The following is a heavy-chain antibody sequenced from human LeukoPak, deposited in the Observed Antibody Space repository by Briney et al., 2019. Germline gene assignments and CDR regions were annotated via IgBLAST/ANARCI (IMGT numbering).Heavy chain of an antibody. CDR1: GFTFSSAC. D-gene: IGHD3-16*01. Sequence: GGSLRLSCAASGFTFSSACLSWVRQAPGKGLEWVGRIRTKSDGETVDYAAPVKGGFTISRDDSKNTLFLQMNSLKTEDTAVYYCATPALGRRLYYYDYRGQGTLVTDSP. J-gene: IGHJ4*02. V-gene: IGHV3-15*07. CDR3: ATPALGRRLYYYDY. CDR2: IRTKSDGETV.